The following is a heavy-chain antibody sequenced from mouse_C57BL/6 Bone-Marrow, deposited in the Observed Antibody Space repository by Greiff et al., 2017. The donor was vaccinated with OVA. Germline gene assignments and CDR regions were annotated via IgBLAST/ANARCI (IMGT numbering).Heavy chain of an antibody. V-gene: IGHV1-69*01. D-gene: IGHD1-1*01. CDR3: ARRDTTVVGYFDV. CDR1: GYTFTSYW. Sequence: QVQLQQPGAELVMPGASVKLSCKASGYTFTSYWMHWVKQRPGQGLEWIGEIDPSDSYTNYNQKFKGKSTLTVDKSSSTAYMQLSSLTSEDSAVYYCARRDTTVVGYFDVWGTGTTVTVSS. CDR2: IDPSDSYT. J-gene: IGHJ1*03.